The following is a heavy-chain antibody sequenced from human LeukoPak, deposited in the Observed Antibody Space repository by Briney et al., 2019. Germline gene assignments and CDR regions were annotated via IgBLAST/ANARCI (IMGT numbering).Heavy chain of an antibody. Sequence: GGSLRLSCAASGFTFSSYGMHWVRQAPGKGLEWVAFIRYDGSNKYYADSVKGRFTISRDNSKNTLYLQMNSLRAEDTAVYYCASGGVILPNSIDYWGQGTLVTVSS. J-gene: IGHJ4*02. CDR2: IRYDGSNK. CDR3: ASGGVILPNSIDY. CDR1: GFTFSSYG. V-gene: IGHV3-30*02. D-gene: IGHD3-10*01.